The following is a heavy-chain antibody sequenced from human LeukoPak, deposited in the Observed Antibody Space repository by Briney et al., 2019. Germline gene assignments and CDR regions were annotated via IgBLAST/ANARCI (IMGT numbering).Heavy chain of an antibody. CDR1: GYTFTSYA. CDR2: ISTNTGNP. D-gene: IGHD1-1*01. J-gene: IGHJ6*03. CDR3: ARDHHWRNYYYYYYMDV. Sequence: WASVKVSCKASGYTFTSYAMNWVRQAPGQGLEWMGWISTNTGNPTYAQGFTGRFVFSLDTSVSTAYLQISSLKAEDTAVYYCARDHHWRNYYYYYYMDVWGKGTTVTVSS. V-gene: IGHV7-4-1*02.